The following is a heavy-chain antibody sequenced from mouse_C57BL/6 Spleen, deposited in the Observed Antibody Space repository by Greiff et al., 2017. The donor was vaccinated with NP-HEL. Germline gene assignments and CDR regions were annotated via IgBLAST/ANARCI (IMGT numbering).Heavy chain of an antibody. CDR2: IYPGDGDT. CDR3: AREYYRRYFDV. V-gene: IGHV1-82*01. D-gene: IGHD1-1*01. J-gene: IGHJ1*03. CDR1: GYAFSSSW. Sequence: QVQLKESGPELVKPGASVKISCKASGYAFSSSWMNWVKQRPGKGLEWIGRIYPGDGDTNYNGKFKGKATLTADKSSSTAYMQLSSLTSEDSAVYFCAREYYRRYFDVWGTGTTVTVSS.